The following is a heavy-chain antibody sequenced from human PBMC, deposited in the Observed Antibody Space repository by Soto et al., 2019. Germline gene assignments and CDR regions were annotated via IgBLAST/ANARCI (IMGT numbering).Heavy chain of an antibody. CDR1: GFTFSSYS. V-gene: IGHV3-21*01. J-gene: IGHJ6*02. D-gene: IGHD2-2*02. Sequence: GGSLRLSCAASGFTFSSYSMNWVRQAPGKGLEWVSSISSRSDIYYADSVKGRFTISRDNAKNSVSLQMNSLRAEDTAVYYCAREYTAWPLAYGLDVWGQGTTVTVSS. CDR3: AREYTAWPLAYGLDV. CDR2: ISSRSDI.